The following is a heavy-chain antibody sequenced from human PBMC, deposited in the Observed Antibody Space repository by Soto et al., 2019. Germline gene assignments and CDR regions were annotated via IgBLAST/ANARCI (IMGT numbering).Heavy chain of an antibody. CDR3: ARWRGWYGSYYFDY. CDR1: GDSISSYY. CDR2: IYYSGST. D-gene: IGHD6-19*01. J-gene: IGHJ4*02. V-gene: IGHV4-59*01. Sequence: QVQLRESGPGLVKPSETLSLTCTVSGDSISSYYWSWIRQPPGKGLEWIGYIYYSGSTNYNPSLKSRVTIXVXPXXTQFSLKLNSVTSADTAVYYCARWRGWYGSYYFDYWGQGTLVTVSS.